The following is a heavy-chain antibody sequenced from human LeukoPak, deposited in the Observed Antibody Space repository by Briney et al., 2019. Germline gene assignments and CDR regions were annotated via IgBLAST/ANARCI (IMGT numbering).Heavy chain of an antibody. CDR1: GGSISSGSYY. CDR3: ARHLFGDKNWFDP. CDR2: TYTSGST. V-gene: IGHV4-61*02. J-gene: IGHJ5*02. D-gene: IGHD3-16*01. Sequence: SQTLSLTCTVPGGSISSGSYYWSWIRQPAGKGLEWTGRTYTSGSTNYNPSLKSRVTISVDTSTNQFSLKLSSVTAADTAVYYCARHLFGDKNWFDPWGQGTLVTVSS.